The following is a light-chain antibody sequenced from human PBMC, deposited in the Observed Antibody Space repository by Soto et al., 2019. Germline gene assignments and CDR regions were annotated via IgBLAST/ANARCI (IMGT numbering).Light chain of an antibody. CDR1: QTSDSW. Sequence: DIQMTQSPCTLSASVGDIVTITCRASQTSDSWLAWYQQKPGKAPKLLVYDATSLESGVSSRFSGSGYGTDFTLSINNLQPDDFATYYCQQYNRLITFGQGTRLEIK. J-gene: IGKJ5*01. CDR2: DAT. CDR3: QQYNRLIT. V-gene: IGKV1-5*01.